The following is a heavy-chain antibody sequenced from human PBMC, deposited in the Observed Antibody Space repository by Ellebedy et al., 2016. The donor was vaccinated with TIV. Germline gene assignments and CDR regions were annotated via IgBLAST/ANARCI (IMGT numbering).Heavy chain of an antibody. J-gene: IGHJ4*02. CDR3: TTDFDY. Sequence: GGSLRLSXAASGFTFSSYGMHWVRQAPGKGLEWVAVIWYDGSNKYYADSVKGRFTISRDDSKNTLYLQMNSLKTEDTAVYYCTTDFDYWGQGTLVTVSS. V-gene: IGHV3-33*01. CDR1: GFTFSSYG. CDR2: IWYDGSNK.